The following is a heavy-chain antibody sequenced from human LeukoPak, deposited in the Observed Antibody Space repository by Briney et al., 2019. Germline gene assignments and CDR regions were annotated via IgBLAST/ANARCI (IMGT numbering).Heavy chain of an antibody. CDR3: AKDIDHRATVTYYFDY. Sequence: GGSLRLSCAASGFTFSSYSMNWVRQAPGKGLEWVSYISSSSSTIYYADSVKGRFTISRDNAKNSLYLQMNSLRAEDTALCYCAKDIDHRATVTYYFDYWGQGTLVTVSS. V-gene: IGHV3-48*04. D-gene: IGHD4-11*01. J-gene: IGHJ4*02. CDR1: GFTFSSYS. CDR2: ISSSSSTI.